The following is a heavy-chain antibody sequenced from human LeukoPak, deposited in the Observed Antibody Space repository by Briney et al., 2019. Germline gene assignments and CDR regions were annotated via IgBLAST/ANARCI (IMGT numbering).Heavy chain of an antibody. D-gene: IGHD6-6*01. CDR2: IYTSGNT. J-gene: IGHJ6*03. CDR3: ARLDSTSYYYYYYLDV. CDR1: GGSVSSGSYY. V-gene: IGHV4-61*02. Sequence: SETLSLTCTVSGGSVSSGSYYWSWIRQPAGKGLEWIGRIYTSGNTNYNPSLKGRVTISLDTSKNQFSLSLTSVTAADTAVHYCARLDSTSYYYYYYLDVWGQGTTVTVSS.